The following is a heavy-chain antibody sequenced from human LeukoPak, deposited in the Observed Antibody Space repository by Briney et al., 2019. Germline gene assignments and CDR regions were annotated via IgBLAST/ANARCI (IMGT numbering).Heavy chain of an antibody. V-gene: IGHV4-34*01. D-gene: IGHD2-2*01. Sequence: SETLSLTCAVYGGSFSGYYWSWIRQPPGKGLEWIGEINHSGSTNYNPSLKSRVTISVDTSKNQFSLKLSSVTAADTAVYYCARFTYPDIVVVPAAKIFDYWGQGTLVTVSS. J-gene: IGHJ4*02. CDR3: ARFTYPDIVVVPAAKIFDY. CDR1: GGSFSGYY. CDR2: INHSGST.